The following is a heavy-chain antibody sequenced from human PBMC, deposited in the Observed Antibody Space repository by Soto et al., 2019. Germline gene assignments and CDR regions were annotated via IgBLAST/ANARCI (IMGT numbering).Heavy chain of an antibody. CDR3: AKALYYYDSSPLDN. V-gene: IGHV3-43*01. Sequence: XGSLRLSFAAAGFDFEDFSMHWVRQAPGKGLEWVSLINSDGTDSYYMDSVRGRFTISRDNGKNSLYLQMDRLRTEDTAFYFCAKALYYYDSSPLDNWGQGALVTVSS. D-gene: IGHD3-22*01. CDR2: INSDGTDS. J-gene: IGHJ4*02. CDR1: GFDFEDFS.